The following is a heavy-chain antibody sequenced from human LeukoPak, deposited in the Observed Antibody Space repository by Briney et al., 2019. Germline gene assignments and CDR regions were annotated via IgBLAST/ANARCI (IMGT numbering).Heavy chain of an antibody. V-gene: IGHV4-39*01. D-gene: IGHD6-19*01. CDR3: ARHSSGWSYYFDY. CDR2: INHSRST. J-gene: IGHJ4*02. CDR1: GGSISSSTYY. Sequence: SETLSLTCTVSGGSISSSTYYWGWIRQPPGKGLEWIGEINHSRSTNYNPSLKSRVTISVDTSKNQFSLKLTSVTAADTAVYYCARHSSGWSYYFDYWGQGTLVTVSS.